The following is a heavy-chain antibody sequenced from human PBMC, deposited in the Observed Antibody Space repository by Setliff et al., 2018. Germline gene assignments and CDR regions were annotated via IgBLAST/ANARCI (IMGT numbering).Heavy chain of an antibody. CDR2: IYTSGST. D-gene: IGHD2-2*01. J-gene: IGHJ4*02. CDR3: ARDSRAPDVPSY. V-gene: IGHV4-61*02. Sequence: PSETLSLTCTVSGGSISNGNYYWSWIRQPAGKGLEWIGRIYTSGSTNYNPSLKSRVTISADTSKNHFSLKLSSVTAADTAVYYCARDSRAPDVPSYWGQGTLVTVSS. CDR1: GGSISNGNYY.